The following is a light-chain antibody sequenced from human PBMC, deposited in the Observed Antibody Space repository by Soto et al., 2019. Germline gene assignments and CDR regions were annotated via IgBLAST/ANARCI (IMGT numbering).Light chain of an antibody. CDR2: GAS. J-gene: IGKJ2*01. CDR1: QSVSSN. Sequence: EIVMTQSPATLSVSPGDRATLSCRASQSVSSNLAWYQQKPGQAPRLLIYGASTRATGIPARFSGSGSGTEFTLTISSLQSEDLAVYFCQQYNNWPPFTFGQGTTLEI. CDR3: QQYNNWPPFT. V-gene: IGKV3-15*01.